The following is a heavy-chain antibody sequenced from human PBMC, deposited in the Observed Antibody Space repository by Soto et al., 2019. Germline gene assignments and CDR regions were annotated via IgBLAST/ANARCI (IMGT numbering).Heavy chain of an antibody. D-gene: IGHD6-13*01. J-gene: IGHJ6*02. CDR2: IYYSGST. CDR3: AREGEGGSSLSRYYYYGMDV. Sequence: PSETLSLTCTVSGGSISSGGYYWSWIRQHPGKGLEWIGYIYYSGSTYYNPSLKSRVTISVDTSKNQFSLKLSSVTAADTAVYYCAREGEGGSSLSRYYYYGMDVWGQGTTVTVSS. CDR1: GGSISSGGYY. V-gene: IGHV4-31*03.